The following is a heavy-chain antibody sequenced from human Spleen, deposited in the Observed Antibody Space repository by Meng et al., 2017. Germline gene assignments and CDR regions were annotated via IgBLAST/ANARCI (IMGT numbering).Heavy chain of an antibody. Sequence: GESLKISCAASGFTFSSSWMHWVCQAPERGLEWGADIKCDGSAKYYVDSVKGRLTISRDNAKNSRYLQGNSMRAEDTAVYYCAREHTNSGYVLRVLEWLPPVRFDPWGQGTLVTVSS. CDR3: AREHTNSGYVLRVLEWLPPVRFDP. V-gene: IGHV3-52*01. CDR2: IKCDGSAK. J-gene: IGHJ5*02. D-gene: IGHD3-3*01. CDR1: GFTFSSSW.